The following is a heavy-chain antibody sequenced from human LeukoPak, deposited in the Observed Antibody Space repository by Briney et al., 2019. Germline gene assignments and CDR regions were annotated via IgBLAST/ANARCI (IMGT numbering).Heavy chain of an antibody. J-gene: IGHJ5*02. D-gene: IGHD6-19*01. V-gene: IGHV3-64D*06. CDR3: VRQLAVPGPGYFDL. Sequence: GGSLRLSCSASGFTFSSYAMHWVRQAPGKGLEYVSAISSNGGGPYYADSVKGRFTISRDNSKNTLYLQMSSLRAEDTAVYYCVRQLAVPGPGYFDLWGQGTLVTVSS. CDR2: ISSNGGGP. CDR1: GFTFSSYA.